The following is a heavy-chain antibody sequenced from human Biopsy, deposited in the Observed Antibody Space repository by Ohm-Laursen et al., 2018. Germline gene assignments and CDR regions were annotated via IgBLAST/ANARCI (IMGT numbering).Heavy chain of an antibody. CDR1: GFSLSTSGVG. V-gene: IGHV2-5*01. Sequence: TQTLTLTCTFSGFSLSTSGVGVGWIRQPPGKALECLALIYWNDDKRYNPSLKSRPTISKDTSKNQVVLTMTNMDPVDTATYFCAHTSDPNRYGSGTFYFNYWGQGTLVTVSS. CDR2: IYWNDDK. J-gene: IGHJ4*02. CDR3: AHTSDPNRYGSGTFYFNY. D-gene: IGHD3-10*01.